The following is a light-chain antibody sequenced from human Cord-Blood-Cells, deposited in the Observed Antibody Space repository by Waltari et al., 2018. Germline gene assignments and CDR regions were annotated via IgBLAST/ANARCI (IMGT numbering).Light chain of an antibody. CDR3: NSRDSSGNHWV. Sequence: SSELTQDPAVSVALGQTVRITCQGDSLRRYYASWYQQKPGQAPVRVIYSKNNRPSGTPVRFSGSISGNTASLTIPGAQAEDEAYYCCNSRDSSGNHWVFGGGTKLTVL. J-gene: IGLJ3*02. CDR1: SLRRYY. V-gene: IGLV3-19*01. CDR2: SKN.